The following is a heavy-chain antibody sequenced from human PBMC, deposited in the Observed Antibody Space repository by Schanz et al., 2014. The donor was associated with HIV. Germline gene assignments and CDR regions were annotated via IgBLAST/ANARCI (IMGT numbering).Heavy chain of an antibody. CDR1: GFTFSDYY. Sequence: QVRLVESGGGSVKPGGSLRLSCAASGFTFSDYYMMWIRQAPGQGLECLSYISGRGAVTYYIDSVRGRFNISRDNAKNSLYLQMNSLRAEDTAVYYCARDSGPGSYWGQGTLVTVSS. CDR2: ISGRGAVT. CDR3: ARDSGPGSY. V-gene: IGHV3-11*04. D-gene: IGHD3-10*01. J-gene: IGHJ4*02.